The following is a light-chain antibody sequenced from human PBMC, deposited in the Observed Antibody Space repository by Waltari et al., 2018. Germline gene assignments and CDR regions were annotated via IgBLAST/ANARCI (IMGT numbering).Light chain of an antibody. CDR2: KAS. CDR3: QQYNSYST. Sequence: DIQMTQSPSTLSASVGDRVTIACRASQGVSVWLAWYQQKPGKSPKLLSYKASNLESGGPSRFSGSGSGTEFTLTISSLQPDDFATYYCQQYNSYSTFGQGTKVEIK. V-gene: IGKV1-5*03. CDR1: QGVSVW. J-gene: IGKJ1*01.